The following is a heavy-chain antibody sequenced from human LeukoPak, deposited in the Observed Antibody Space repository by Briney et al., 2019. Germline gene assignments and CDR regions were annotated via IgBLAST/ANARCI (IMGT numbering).Heavy chain of an antibody. V-gene: IGHV4-34*01. Sequence: SETLSLTCAVYGGSFSGYYCSWIRQPPGKGLEWIGEINHSGSTNYNPSLKSRVTISVDTSKNQFSLKLSSVTAADTAVYYCARIYGYYHYYMDVWGKGTTVTVSS. D-gene: IGHD2/OR15-2a*01. CDR1: GGSFSGYY. CDR2: INHSGST. CDR3: ARIYGYYHYYMDV. J-gene: IGHJ6*03.